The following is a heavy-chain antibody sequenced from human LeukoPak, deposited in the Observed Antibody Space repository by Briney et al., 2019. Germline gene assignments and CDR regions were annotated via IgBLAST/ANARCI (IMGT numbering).Heavy chain of an antibody. CDR3: ARVLDDYGDY. J-gene: IGHJ4*02. Sequence: PSETLSLACAVYGGSFSGYYWSWIRQPPGKGLEWIGYIYYSGSTYYNPSLKSRVTISVDTSKNQFSLKLSSVTAADTAVYYCARVLDDYGDYWGQGTLVTVSS. CDR1: GGSFSGYY. V-gene: IGHV4-30-4*08. CDR2: IYYSGST.